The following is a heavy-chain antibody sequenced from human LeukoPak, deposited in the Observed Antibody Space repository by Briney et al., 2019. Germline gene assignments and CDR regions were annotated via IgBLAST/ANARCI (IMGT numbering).Heavy chain of an antibody. CDR2: INPSGGST. V-gene: IGHV1-46*01. Sequence: ASVKVSCKASRYTFTSYYMHWVRQAPGQGLEWMGIINPSGGSTIYAQKFQGRVTMTRDMSTSTVYMELSSLRSEDTAVYYCARADFWSGYSVYWGQGTLVTVSS. J-gene: IGHJ4*02. CDR1: RYTFTSYY. D-gene: IGHD3-3*01. CDR3: ARADFWSGYSVY.